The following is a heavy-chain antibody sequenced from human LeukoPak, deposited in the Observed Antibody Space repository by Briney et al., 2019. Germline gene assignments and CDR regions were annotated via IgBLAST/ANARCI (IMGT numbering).Heavy chain of an antibody. D-gene: IGHD3-22*01. CDR1: GFTFSSYW. Sequence: QPGGSLRLSCAASGFTFSSYWMRWVRQAPGKGLVWVSRINSDGSSTSYADSVKGRFTISRDNAKNTLYLQMNSLRAEDTAVYYCARGGYYYDSSGYYSWIDYWGQGTLVTVSS. CDR2: INSDGSST. J-gene: IGHJ4*02. V-gene: IGHV3-74*01. CDR3: ARGGYYYDSSGYYSWIDY.